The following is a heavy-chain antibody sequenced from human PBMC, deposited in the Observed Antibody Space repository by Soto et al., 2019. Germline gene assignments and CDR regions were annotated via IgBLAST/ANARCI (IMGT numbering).Heavy chain of an antibody. D-gene: IGHD3-22*01. Sequence: QPGGSLRLSCTASGFTFGDYAMSWFRQAPGKGLEWVGFIRSKAYGVTTEYAASVKGRFTISRDDSKSIAYLQMNSLKTEDTAVYYCTRDRVTMIVVVITKDYYYGMDVWGQGTTVTVSS. J-gene: IGHJ6*02. CDR3: TRDRVTMIVVVITKDYYYGMDV. CDR2: IRSKAYGVTT. CDR1: GFTFGDYA. V-gene: IGHV3-49*03.